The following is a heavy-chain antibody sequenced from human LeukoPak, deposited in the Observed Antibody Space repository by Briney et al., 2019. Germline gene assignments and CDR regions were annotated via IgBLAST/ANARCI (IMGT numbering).Heavy chain of an antibody. Sequence: ASVKISCKVSGYTFTDYYMHWVQQAPGKGLEWMGLVDPEDGETIYAEKFQGKVTITADTSTDTAYMELSSLRSEDTAVYYCATSWVDGWFDPWGQGTLVTVSS. D-gene: IGHD7-27*01. V-gene: IGHV1-69-2*01. CDR3: ATSWVDGWFDP. CDR1: GYTFTDYY. J-gene: IGHJ5*02. CDR2: VDPEDGET.